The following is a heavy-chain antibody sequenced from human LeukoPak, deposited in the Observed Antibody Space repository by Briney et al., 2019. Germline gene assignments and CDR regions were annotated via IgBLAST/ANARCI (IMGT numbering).Heavy chain of an antibody. CDR1: GGTFSSYA. D-gene: IGHD3-10*01. Sequence: ASVKVSCKASGGTFSSYAISWVRQAPGQGLEWMGWISAYNGNTNYAQKLQGRVTMTTDTSTSTAYMELRSLRSDDTAVYYCARVLAVTMVREGFDYWGPGTLVTVSS. V-gene: IGHV1-18*01. J-gene: IGHJ4*02. CDR3: ARVLAVTMVREGFDY. CDR2: ISAYNGNT.